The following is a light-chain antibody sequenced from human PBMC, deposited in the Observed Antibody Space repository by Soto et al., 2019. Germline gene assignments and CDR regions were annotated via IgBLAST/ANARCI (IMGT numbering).Light chain of an antibody. CDR3: QQSYSTPLN. CDR2: AAS. V-gene: IGKV1-39*01. Sequence: DIQMTQSPSSLSASVGDRVTITCRASQSISSYLNWYQQKPGKAPKLLIYAASSLQSGVPSRFSGSGSGTDFTRTISRLQTEEFATYYCQQSYSTPLNFGGGNKGEIK. J-gene: IGKJ4*01. CDR1: QSISSY.